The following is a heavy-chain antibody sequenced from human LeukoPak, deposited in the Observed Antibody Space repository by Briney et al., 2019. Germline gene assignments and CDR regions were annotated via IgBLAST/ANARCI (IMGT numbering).Heavy chain of an antibody. V-gene: IGHV3-21*01. J-gene: IGHJ4*02. Sequence: GGSLRLSCAASGFTFSSYSMNWVRQAPGKGLEWVSSITSGNHIFYADSVRGRFTISRDNSKNTLYLQMNGLRAEDTAVYYCARGFHYDFWSGYYPLDFDYWGQGTLVTVSS. CDR2: ITSGNHI. D-gene: IGHD3-3*01. CDR1: GFTFSSYS. CDR3: ARGFHYDFWSGYYPLDFDY.